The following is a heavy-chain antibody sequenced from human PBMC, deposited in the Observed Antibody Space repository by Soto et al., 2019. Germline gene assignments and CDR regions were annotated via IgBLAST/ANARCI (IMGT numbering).Heavy chain of an antibody. V-gene: IGHV3-7*03. CDR3: AGGHDVVGPLGRRDKVYYYRMDV. D-gene: IGHD2-2*01. J-gene: IGHJ6*02. Sequence: EVQLVESGGGLVQPGESLTLSCAASGFTFTNYWMNWVRQAPGKGLEWVANIQEHGNQKNYVASVKGRFTISRDNAGNLLYLRMNGLRTEDTAVYFCAGGHDVVGPLGRRDKVYYYRMDVWGQGTTVTVSS. CDR1: GFTFTNYW. CDR2: IQEHGNQK.